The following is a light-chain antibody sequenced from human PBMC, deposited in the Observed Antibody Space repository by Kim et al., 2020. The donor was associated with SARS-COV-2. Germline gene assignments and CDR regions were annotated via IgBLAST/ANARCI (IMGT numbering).Light chain of an antibody. CDR3: QVWDSSSDHRL. Sequence: SYELTQPPSVSVAPGKTARITCGGNNIGSKSVHWYQQKPGQAPVVVIYYDSDRPSGVPERFSGSNSGNTATLTISRVEAGDEADYYCQVWDSSSDHRLFG. V-gene: IGLV3-21*04. CDR2: YDS. CDR1: NIGSKS. J-gene: IGLJ3*02.